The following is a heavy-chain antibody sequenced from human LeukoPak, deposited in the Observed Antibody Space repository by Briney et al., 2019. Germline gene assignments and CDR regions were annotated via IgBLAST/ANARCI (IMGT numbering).Heavy chain of an antibody. CDR2: IRYDGSNK. CDR3: AKDGRGYSSSWYPDY. J-gene: IGHJ4*02. CDR1: GFTFSSCG. D-gene: IGHD6-13*01. V-gene: IGHV3-30*02. Sequence: GGSLRLSCAASGFTFSSCGMHWVRQAPGKGLEWVAFIRYDGSNKYYADSVKGRFTISRDNSKNTLYMQMNSLRAEDTAVYYCAKDGRGYSSSWYPDYWGQGTLVTVSS.